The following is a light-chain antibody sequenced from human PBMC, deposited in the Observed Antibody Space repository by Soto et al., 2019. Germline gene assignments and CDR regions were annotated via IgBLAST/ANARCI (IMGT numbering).Light chain of an antibody. CDR3: CSYAGSYTPVV. J-gene: IGLJ2*01. Sequence: QSVLTQPPSASGSPGQSVTISCTGTSSDVGGYNYVSWYQQHPGKAPKLMIYEVSKRPSGVPDRFSGSKSGNTASPTISGLQAEDEADYYCCSYAGSYTPVVFGGGTQLTVL. V-gene: IGLV2-8*01. CDR1: SSDVGGYNY. CDR2: EVS.